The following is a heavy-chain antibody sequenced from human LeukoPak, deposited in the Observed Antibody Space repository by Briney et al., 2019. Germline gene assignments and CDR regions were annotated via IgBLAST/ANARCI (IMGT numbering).Heavy chain of an antibody. D-gene: IGHD2/OR15-2a*01. CDR1: GYTFTSYY. J-gene: IGHJ4*02. CDR3: TRHKEVGDYYYFDY. CDR2: INPSGGST. Sequence: ASVKVSCKASGYTFTSYYMHWVRQAPGQGLEWMGIINPSGGSTSYTQKFQGRVTMTRDTSTTTVYMELSSLRSQDTAVYYCTRHKEVGDYYYFDYWVQGTLVTVSS. V-gene: IGHV1-46*01.